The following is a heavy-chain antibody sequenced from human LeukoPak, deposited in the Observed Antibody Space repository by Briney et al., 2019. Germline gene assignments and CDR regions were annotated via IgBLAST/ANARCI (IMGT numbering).Heavy chain of an antibody. Sequence: SETLSLTCTVSGGSIIGYYCSWIRQPAGKGLEWIGRIYSSESTNYNPSLKSRVTMSVDTSKNQFSLKLSSVTAADTAVYYCARFSSIAAAFDYWGQGTLVTVSS. D-gene: IGHD6-13*01. V-gene: IGHV4-4*07. CDR1: GGSIIGYY. CDR3: ARFSSIAAAFDY. J-gene: IGHJ4*02. CDR2: IYSSEST.